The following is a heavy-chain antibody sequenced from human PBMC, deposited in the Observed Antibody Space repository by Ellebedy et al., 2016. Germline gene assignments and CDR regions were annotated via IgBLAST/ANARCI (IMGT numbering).Heavy chain of an antibody. CDR1: GTSLIDYH. J-gene: IGHJ6*03. Sequence: SETLSLTCSVSGTSLIDYHWSWIRQSPRKGLEWIGNVYHTGSTIYNPSLQSRVTISVDTSKNQFSLKRSSVTAADTAVYYCTRTVQLAFYMNVWGRGTSVTVSS. CDR2: VYHTGST. CDR3: TRTVQLAFYMNV. D-gene: IGHD5-24*01. V-gene: IGHV4-59*08.